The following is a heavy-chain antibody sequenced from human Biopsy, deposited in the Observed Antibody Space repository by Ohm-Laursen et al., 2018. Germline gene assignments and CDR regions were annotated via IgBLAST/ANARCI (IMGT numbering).Heavy chain of an antibody. CDR1: GDRFTEFS. CDR2: FDPEEGQR. D-gene: IGHD2-21*02. CDR3: AADSENCGGDCYIY. V-gene: IGHV1-24*01. J-gene: IGHJ4*02. Sequence: ASVKVSCKVPGDRFTEFSIHWVRQAPGKGLEWMGGFDPEEGQRTYAQKFQGRLTMTEDTSADTAYMELRGLRSEDAAVYYCAADSENCGGDCYIYWGQGTQVTVSS.